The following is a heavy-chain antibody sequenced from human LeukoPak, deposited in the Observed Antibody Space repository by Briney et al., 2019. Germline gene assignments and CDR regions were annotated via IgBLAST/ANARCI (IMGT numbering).Heavy chain of an antibody. Sequence: GGSLRLSCAASGFTFSSYGMHWVRQAPGKGLEWVAVISYDGSNKYYADSVKGRFTISRDNSKNTLYLQMNSLGAEDTAVYYCAKVLRRYCSGGSCYGMDVWGQGTTVTVSS. CDR1: GFTFSSYG. V-gene: IGHV3-30*18. D-gene: IGHD2-15*01. J-gene: IGHJ6*02. CDR3: AKVLRRYCSGGSCYGMDV. CDR2: ISYDGSNK.